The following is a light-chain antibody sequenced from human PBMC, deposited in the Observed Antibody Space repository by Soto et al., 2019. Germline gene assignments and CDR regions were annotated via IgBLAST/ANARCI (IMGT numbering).Light chain of an antibody. CDR2: AAS. Sequence: DIQMTQSPSSLSASVGDRVTITCRASQSISSYLNWYQQKPGKAPKLLIYAASRLQSGVPSRFGGSGSGTDFPLTISSLQPEDFATYYCQQSYSTPPSFGQGTKLEIK. CDR3: QQSYSTPPS. V-gene: IGKV1-39*01. CDR1: QSISSY. J-gene: IGKJ2*01.